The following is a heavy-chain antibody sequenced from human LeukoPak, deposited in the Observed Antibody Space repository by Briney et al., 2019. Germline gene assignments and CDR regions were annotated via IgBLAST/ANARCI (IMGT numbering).Heavy chain of an antibody. CDR1: GYSFTSYW. J-gene: IGHJ4*02. Sequence: GESLKISCKGSGYSFTSYWIGWVRQMPGKGLGWMGIIYPGDSDTRYCPSFQGQVTISADKSISTAYLQWSSLKASDTAMYYCARPGIAAAGTPYYFDYWGQGTLVTVSS. CDR3: ARPGIAAAGTPYYFDY. D-gene: IGHD6-13*01. CDR2: IYPGDSDT. V-gene: IGHV5-51*01.